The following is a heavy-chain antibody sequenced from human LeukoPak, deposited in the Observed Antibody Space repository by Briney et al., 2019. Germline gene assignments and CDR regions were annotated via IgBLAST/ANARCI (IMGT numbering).Heavy chain of an antibody. J-gene: IGHJ4*02. V-gene: IGHV5-51*01. CDR1: GYSFSNYW. CDR2: IYPGDSET. Sequence: GESLKISCKGSGYSFSNYWIGWVRQMPGKGLEWMAIIYPGDSETRYSPSFQGQVTISADKSISTAYVQWSSLKASDSAMYYCARGYGDYKYWGQGTLVTVSS. D-gene: IGHD4-17*01. CDR3: ARGYGDYKY.